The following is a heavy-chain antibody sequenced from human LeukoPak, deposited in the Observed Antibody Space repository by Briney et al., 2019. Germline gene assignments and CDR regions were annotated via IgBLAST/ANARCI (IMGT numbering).Heavy chain of an antibody. Sequence: ASVKVSCKTSGYTFTGYDINWVRQAAGQGFEWMGWMHPNSGDTGYAHNLQGRITITRDSSTATVFMELSSLRSEDTAMYYCARAYEGLDPRGQGTLVTVSS. J-gene: IGHJ5*02. V-gene: IGHV1-8*01. D-gene: IGHD3-22*01. CDR1: GYTFTGYD. CDR3: ARAYEGLDP. CDR2: MHPNSGDT.